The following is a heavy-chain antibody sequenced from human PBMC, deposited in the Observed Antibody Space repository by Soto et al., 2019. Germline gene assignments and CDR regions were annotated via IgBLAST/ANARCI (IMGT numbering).Heavy chain of an antibody. Sequence: QVQLVQSGAEVKKPGASVKVSCKASGYTFSTYDINWVRQAPGQGLEWMGWMNPNSGDTGYAQKFLGRVTMTRDSSIRTVYMALSSLSSEDTAVYYCARVNYYGSGSYVDFFYYYGLDVWGQGTTVTVSS. CDR3: ARVNYYGSGSYVDFFYYYGLDV. V-gene: IGHV1-8*01. CDR2: MNPNSGDT. CDR1: GYTFSTYD. D-gene: IGHD3-10*01. J-gene: IGHJ6*02.